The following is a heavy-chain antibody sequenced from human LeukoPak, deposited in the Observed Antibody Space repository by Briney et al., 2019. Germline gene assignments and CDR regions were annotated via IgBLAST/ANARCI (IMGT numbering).Heavy chain of an antibody. CDR3: ARDGRYYYDSSEEET. CDR1: GGTFSTYA. Sequence: ASVKVSCKASGGTFSTYAISWVRQAPGQGLEWMGWISAYNGNTNYAQKLQGRVTMTTDTSTSTAYMELRSLRSDDTAVYYCARDGRYYYDSSEEETWGQGTLVTVSS. D-gene: IGHD3-22*01. V-gene: IGHV1-18*01. J-gene: IGHJ5*02. CDR2: ISAYNGNT.